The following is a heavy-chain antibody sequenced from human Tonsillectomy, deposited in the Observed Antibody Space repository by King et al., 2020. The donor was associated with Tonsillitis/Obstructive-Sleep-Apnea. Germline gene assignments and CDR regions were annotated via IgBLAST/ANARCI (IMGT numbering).Heavy chain of an antibody. V-gene: IGHV4-39*01. J-gene: IGHJ5*02. D-gene: IGHD2-2*01. CDR1: GGSISSSRYY. CDR3: ARQAKKDIVVVPAAYNWFDP. Sequence: QLQESGPGLVKPSETLSLTCTVSGGSISSSRYYWGWIRQPPGKGLEWIGSIYYSGSTYYNPSLKSRVTISVDTSKNQFSLKLSPVTAADTAVYYCARQAKKDIVVVPAAYNWFDPWGQGTLVTVSS. CDR2: IYYSGST.